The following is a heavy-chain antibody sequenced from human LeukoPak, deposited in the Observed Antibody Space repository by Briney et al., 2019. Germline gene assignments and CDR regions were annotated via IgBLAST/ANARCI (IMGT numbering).Heavy chain of an antibody. D-gene: IGHD6-19*01. Sequence: SQTLSLTCSVSGGSITSGSYFWSWIRQPAGKGLEWIGRIGTRGRTNYNPSLKSRVTISVDPSKNQFSLDLTSVTAADTAVYYCARGDSSASNCFDPWGQGTLVTVSS. CDR2: IGTRGRT. J-gene: IGHJ5*02. CDR3: ARGDSSASNCFDP. V-gene: IGHV4-61*02. CDR1: GGSITSGSYF.